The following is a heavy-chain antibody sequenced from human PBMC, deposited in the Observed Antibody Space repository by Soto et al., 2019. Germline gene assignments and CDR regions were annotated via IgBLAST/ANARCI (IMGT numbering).Heavy chain of an antibody. CDR2: ISAGGVST. J-gene: IGHJ5*02. D-gene: IGHD5-12*01. Sequence: TGGSLRLSCATSGFTFTNYAMTWVRQGPGKGLEWVSSISAGGVSTYFADSVKGRFTISRDNPKNTLFLHMNSLRAEDTAVYYCAKMYRGYSGYIQSWGQGTLVTVSS. CDR3: AKMYRGYSGYIQS. V-gene: IGHV3-23*01. CDR1: GFTFTNYA.